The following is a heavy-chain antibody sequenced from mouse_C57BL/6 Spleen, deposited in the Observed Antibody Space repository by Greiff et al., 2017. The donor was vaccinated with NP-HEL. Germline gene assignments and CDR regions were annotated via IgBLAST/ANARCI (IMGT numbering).Heavy chain of an antibody. CDR1: GFSLTSYA. Sequence: VQLQESGPGLVAPSQSLSITCSVSGFSLTSYAISWVRQPPGKGLEWLGVIWTGGGTNYNSALKSRLSISKDNSKSQVFLKMNSLQTDDTARYYCASYGSSYEKAWFAYWGQGTLVTVSA. J-gene: IGHJ3*01. D-gene: IGHD1-1*01. CDR3: ASYGSSYEKAWFAY. CDR2: IWTGGGT. V-gene: IGHV2-9-1*01.